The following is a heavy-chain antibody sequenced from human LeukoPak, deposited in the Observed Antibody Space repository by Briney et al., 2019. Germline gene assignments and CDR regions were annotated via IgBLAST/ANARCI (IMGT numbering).Heavy chain of an antibody. V-gene: IGHV4-39*01. Sequence: SETLSLTCTVSGGSISSGSYYWGWIRQPPGKGLEWIGSIYYSGITYYNPSLKSRVTISVDTSKNQFSLKLSSVTAADTAVYYCARSGSYSFWFDPWGQGTLVTVSS. CDR2: IYYSGIT. CDR1: GGSISSGSYY. CDR3: ARSGSYSFWFDP. J-gene: IGHJ5*02. D-gene: IGHD1-26*01.